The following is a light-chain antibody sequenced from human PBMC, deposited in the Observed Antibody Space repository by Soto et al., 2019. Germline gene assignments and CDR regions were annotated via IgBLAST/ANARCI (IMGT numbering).Light chain of an antibody. J-gene: IGKJ1*01. V-gene: IGKV1-39*01. Sequence: DIQMTQSPSSLSSSVGDRVTITCRASQIISTYLNWYQQREGLPPRLLIYAASSLQSGVPPRFSGIGSGTDFTLTISSLQPEDFETYFCQQTYSDPPTFGQGTKVDIK. CDR3: QQTYSDPPT. CDR1: QIISTY. CDR2: AAS.